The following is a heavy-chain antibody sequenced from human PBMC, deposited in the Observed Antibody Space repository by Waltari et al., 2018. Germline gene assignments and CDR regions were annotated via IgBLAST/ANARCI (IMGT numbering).Heavy chain of an antibody. CDR3: ASRDAWHSLRNPAFHV. CDR2: MRDSGGKT. CDR1: GFTFSGYA. Sequence: EVKLQESGGGSVQPGGSLRLSCAASGFTFSGYAMSWIRQAPGKGRGWVSTMRDSGGKTYYADSVKGQYTIATDKSKNTLYLQMFSLRVEDTAVYYCASRDAWHSLRNPAFHVWGQGTMVIVSS. D-gene: IGHD2-15*01. J-gene: IGHJ3*01. V-gene: IGHV3-23*01.